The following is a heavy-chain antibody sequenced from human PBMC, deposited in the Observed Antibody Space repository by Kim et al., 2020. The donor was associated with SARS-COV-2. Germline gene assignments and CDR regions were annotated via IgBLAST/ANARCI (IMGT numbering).Heavy chain of an antibody. CDR3: AVNGGYCSSTSCPPDYYGMDV. CDR2: ISGSGGST. CDR1: GFTFSSYA. Sequence: GGSLRLSCAASGFTFSSYAMSWVRQAPGKGLEWVSAISGSGGSTYYADSVKGRFTISRDNSKNTLYLQMNSLRAEDTAVYYCAVNGGYCSSTSCPPDYYGMDVWGQGTTVTVSS. J-gene: IGHJ6*02. D-gene: IGHD2-2*01. V-gene: IGHV3-23*01.